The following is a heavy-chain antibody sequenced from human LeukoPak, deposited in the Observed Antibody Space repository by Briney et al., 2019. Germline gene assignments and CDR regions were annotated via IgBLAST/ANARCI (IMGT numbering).Heavy chain of an antibody. D-gene: IGHD2/OR15-2a*01. CDR1: GFTFSSYW. V-gene: IGHV3-74*01. CDR3: AKDGSMPWGYYMDV. Sequence: GGSLRLSCAASGFTFSSYWMHWVRQAPGKGLVWVSRINSDGSSTSYADSVKGRFTISRDNAKNSLYLEMNSLRAEDTAVYYCAKDGSMPWGYYMDVWGKGTTVTISS. J-gene: IGHJ6*03. CDR2: INSDGSST.